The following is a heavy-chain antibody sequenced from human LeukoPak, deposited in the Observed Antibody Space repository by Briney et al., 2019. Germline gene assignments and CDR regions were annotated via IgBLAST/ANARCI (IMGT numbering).Heavy chain of an antibody. CDR1: GGSFSGYY. Sequence: PSETLSLTCAVYGGSFSGYYWSWIRQPPGKGLEWIGEINHSGSTNYNPSLKSRVTISVDTSKNQFSLKLSSVTAADTAVYYCARLLLGELVDYLGQGTLVTGSS. V-gene: IGHV4-34*01. J-gene: IGHJ4*02. CDR3: ARLLLGELVDY. CDR2: INHSGST. D-gene: IGHD3-10*01.